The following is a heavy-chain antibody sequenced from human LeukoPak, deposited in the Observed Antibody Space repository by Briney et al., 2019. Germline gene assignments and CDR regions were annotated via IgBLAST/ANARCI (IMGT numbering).Heavy chain of an antibody. CDR2: GIPFFGTA. V-gene: IGHV1-69*05. CDR3: AREVRDFDHFMDV. Sequence: ALVKVSCKASGGAFSSYGFSWVRQAPGQGLEWMGGGIPFFGTAKYAQRFQGRVTITTDESTSTAYMELSSLRSEDTAIYYCAREVRDFDHFMDVWGKGTTVTVSS. D-gene: IGHD3-9*01. J-gene: IGHJ6*03. CDR1: GGAFSSYG.